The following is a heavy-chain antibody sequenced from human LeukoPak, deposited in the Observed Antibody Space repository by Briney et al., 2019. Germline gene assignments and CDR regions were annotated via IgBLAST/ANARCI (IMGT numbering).Heavy chain of an antibody. CDR2: VFYTGST. J-gene: IGHJ4*02. CDR3: ARGHRDMDY. D-gene: IGHD3-10*01. Sequence: PSETLSLTCSVSGGSISPDYWSWLRQPPGKGLEWIGYVFYTGSTNYNPSLKSRLTISVDTSNNHFSLKLTSVTAADTAVYFCARGHRDMDYWGQGTLVTVSS. CDR1: GGSISPDY. V-gene: IGHV4-59*01.